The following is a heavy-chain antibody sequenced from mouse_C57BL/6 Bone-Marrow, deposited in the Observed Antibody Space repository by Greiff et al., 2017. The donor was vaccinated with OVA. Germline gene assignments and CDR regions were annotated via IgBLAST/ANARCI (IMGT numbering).Heavy chain of an antibody. Sequence: EVKLMESGGGLVKPGGSLKLSCAASGFTFTSYAMSWVHQTPGQRLEWVATISAGGSYTYYPDNVKGRFTISRDNAKNNLYLQMSHLKSEDTAMYDCASQPLERAMDYWGQGTSVTVSS. CDR2: ISAGGSYT. CDR3: ASQPLERAMDY. J-gene: IGHJ4*01. V-gene: IGHV5-4*03. CDR1: GFTFTSYA.